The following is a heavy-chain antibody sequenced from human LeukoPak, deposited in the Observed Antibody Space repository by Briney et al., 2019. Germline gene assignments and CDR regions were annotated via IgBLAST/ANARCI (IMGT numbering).Heavy chain of an antibody. CDR1: GFTFSSYS. V-gene: IGHV3-21*01. D-gene: IGHD6-13*01. CDR2: ISSSSSYI. Sequence: GGSPRLSCAASGFTFSSYSMNWVRQAPGKGLEWVSSISSSSSYIYYADSVKGRFTISRDNAKNSLYLQMNSLRAEDTAVYYCARRAAAGIMLSPELDYWGQGALVTVSS. J-gene: IGHJ4*02. CDR3: ARRAAAGIMLSPELDY.